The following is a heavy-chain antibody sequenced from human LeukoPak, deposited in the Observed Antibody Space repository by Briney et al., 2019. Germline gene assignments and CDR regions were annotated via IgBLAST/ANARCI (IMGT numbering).Heavy chain of an antibody. V-gene: IGHV1-2*02. D-gene: IGHD3-22*01. J-gene: IGHJ4*02. CDR2: INPNSGGT. Sequence: ASVKVSCKXSGYTFTGYYMHWVRQAPGQGLEWMGWINPNSGGTNYSQKFQGRVTVTRDTSTSTAYMELSRLRSDDTAVYYCASAFDYYDSSGYYQYDYWGQGTLVTVSS. CDR3: ASAFDYYDSSGYYQYDY. CDR1: GYTFTGYY.